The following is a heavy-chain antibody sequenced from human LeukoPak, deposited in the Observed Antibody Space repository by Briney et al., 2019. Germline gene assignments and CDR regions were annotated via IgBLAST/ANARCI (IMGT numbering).Heavy chain of an antibody. Sequence: ASVKVSCKASGYTFTMFYIHWVRQAPGQGLEWMGMINPSDGATTYAQKFQGRLTMTRDMSTTTVYMDLRTLRSEDTAVYFCAREPRAGLSGRLGGLFASYYTYYYMDVWGRGTTVTVSS. V-gene: IGHV1-46*01. CDR3: AREPRAGLSGRLGGLFASYYTYYYMDV. CDR2: INPSDGAT. J-gene: IGHJ6*03. CDR1: GYTFTMFY. D-gene: IGHD3-16*01.